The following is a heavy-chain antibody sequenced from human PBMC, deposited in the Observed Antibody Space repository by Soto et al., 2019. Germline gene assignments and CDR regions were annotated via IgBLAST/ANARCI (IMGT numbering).Heavy chain of an antibody. D-gene: IGHD6-19*01. Sequence: ASVKVSCKASGYTFTSYGISWVRQAPGQGLEWMGWISAYNGNTNYAQKLQGRVTMTTDASTSTAYMELRSLRSDDTAVYYCASAIAVAGNAFDIWGQGKMVTVSS. CDR3: ASAIAVAGNAFDI. CDR1: GYTFTSYG. J-gene: IGHJ3*02. CDR2: ISAYNGNT. V-gene: IGHV1-18*01.